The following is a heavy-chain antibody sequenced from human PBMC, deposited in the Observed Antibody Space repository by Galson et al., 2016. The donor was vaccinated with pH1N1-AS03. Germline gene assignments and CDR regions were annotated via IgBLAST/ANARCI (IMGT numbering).Heavy chain of an antibody. CDR2: IYFSGTA. CDR1: GDSFTSYY. D-gene: IGHD2-21*02. V-gene: IGHV4-59*01. Sequence: ETLSLTCNVSGDSFTSYYWSWIRQPPGKGLEWIGYIYFSGTAKYNPSLKNRVTLSIDTSKFQFSLNLRSVTAADTAVYYCARRAFCGGGCYRFDQWGQGTLVTVSS. J-gene: IGHJ4*02. CDR3: ARRAFCGGGCYRFDQ.